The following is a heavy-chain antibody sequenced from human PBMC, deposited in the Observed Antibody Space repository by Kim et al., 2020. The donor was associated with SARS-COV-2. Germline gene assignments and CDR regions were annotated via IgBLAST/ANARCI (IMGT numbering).Heavy chain of an antibody. Sequence: GGSLRLSCAASGFTFSSYEMNWVHQAPGKGLEWVSYISSSGSTIYYADSVKGRFTISRDNAKNSLYLQMNSLRAEDTAVYYCATMPTYYDFWSGYWDYYGMDVWGQGTTVTVSS. CDR3: ATMPTYYDFWSGYWDYYGMDV. V-gene: IGHV3-48*03. CDR1: GFTFSSYE. CDR2: ISSSGSTI. D-gene: IGHD3-3*01. J-gene: IGHJ6*02.